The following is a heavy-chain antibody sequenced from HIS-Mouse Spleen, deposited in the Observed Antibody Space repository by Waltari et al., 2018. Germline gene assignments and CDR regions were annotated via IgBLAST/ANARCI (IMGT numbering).Heavy chain of an antibody. CDR2: IYYSGST. CDR3: AREIPYSSSWYDWYFDL. Sequence: QLQLQEFGPGLVKPSETLSLTCTVSGGSISSSRYYWGWIRQPPGKGLEWIGSIYYSGSTYNTPSLKVRVTISVDTSKNRFSQKLRSVPAADTAVYYCAREIPYSSSWYDWYFDLWGRGTLVTVSS. J-gene: IGHJ2*01. CDR1: GGSISSSRYY. V-gene: IGHV4-39*07. D-gene: IGHD6-13*01.